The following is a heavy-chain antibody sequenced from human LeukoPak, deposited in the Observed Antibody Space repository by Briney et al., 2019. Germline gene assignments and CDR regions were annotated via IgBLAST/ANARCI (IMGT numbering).Heavy chain of an antibody. CDR2: IYYSGST. J-gene: IGHJ4*02. CDR1: GGSISSGGYY. Sequence: KPSQTLSLTCTVSGGSISSGGYYWSWIRQHPGKGLEWIGYIYYSGSTYYNPSLKSRVTISVDTSKNQFSLELSSVTAADTAVYYCARVVVPQNQLLSYYFDYWGQGTLVTVSS. V-gene: IGHV4-31*03. CDR3: ARVVVPQNQLLSYYFDY. D-gene: IGHD2-2*01.